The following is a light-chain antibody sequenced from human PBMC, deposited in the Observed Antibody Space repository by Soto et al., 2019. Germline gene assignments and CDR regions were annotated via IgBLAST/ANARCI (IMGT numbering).Light chain of an antibody. J-gene: IGKJ4*01. Sequence: DIVMTQSPDSLAVSLGERATINCKSSQSILYSSNNKNYLAWYQQKPGQPPRLLIYWASTRESGVPDRFSGSGSGTDFTLTISSLQAEDVAVYYCQQCYSTPPVTFGGGTKVEIK. CDR3: QQCYSTPPVT. CDR1: QSILYSSNNKNY. CDR2: WAS. V-gene: IGKV4-1*01.